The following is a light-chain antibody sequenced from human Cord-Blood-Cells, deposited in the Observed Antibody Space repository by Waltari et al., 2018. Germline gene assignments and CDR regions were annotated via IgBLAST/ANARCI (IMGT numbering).Light chain of an antibody. CDR3: QQRSNWIT. V-gene: IGKV3-11*01. J-gene: IGKJ5*01. CDR2: DAS. Sequence: EIVLTPSPATLSLSPGERDTLSCRASQSVSSYLAWYQQKPGQAPRLLIYDASNRAPGIPARFRGSGSGTDFTLTISSLEPEDCAVYYCQQRSNWITFGQGTRLEIK. CDR1: QSVSSY.